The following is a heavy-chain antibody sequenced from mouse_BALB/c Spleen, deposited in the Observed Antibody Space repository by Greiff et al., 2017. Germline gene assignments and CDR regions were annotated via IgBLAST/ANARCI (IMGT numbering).Heavy chain of an antibody. CDR1: GFTFSSYT. CDR3: SSYPSFAY. J-gene: IGHJ3*01. D-gene: IGHD1-1*01. Sequence: EVKVVESGGGLVQPGGSLKLSCAASGFTFSSYTMSWVRQTPEKRLEWVAYISNGGGSTYYPDTVKGRFTISRDNAKNTLYLQMSSLKSEDTAMYYCSSYPSFAYWGQGTLVTVSA. CDR2: ISNGGGST. V-gene: IGHV5-12-2*01.